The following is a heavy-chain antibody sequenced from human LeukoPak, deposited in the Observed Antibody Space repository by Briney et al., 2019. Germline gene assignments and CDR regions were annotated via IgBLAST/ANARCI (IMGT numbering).Heavy chain of an antibody. CDR1: GGSISSSSYY. V-gene: IGHV4-39*01. Sequence: PSETLSLTCTVSGGSISSSSYYWGWIRQPPGTGLEWIGSIYYSGSTYYNPSLKSRVTISVDTSKNQFSLKLSSVTAADTAVYYCARPDHYDSSGYSTWGQGTLVTVSS. D-gene: IGHD3-22*01. J-gene: IGHJ5*02. CDR2: IYYSGST. CDR3: ARPDHYDSSGYST.